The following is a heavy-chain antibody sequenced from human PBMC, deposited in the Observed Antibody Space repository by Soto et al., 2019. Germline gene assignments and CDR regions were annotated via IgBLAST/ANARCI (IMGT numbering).Heavy chain of an antibody. D-gene: IGHD6-19*01. CDR2: IVLGNGNT. J-gene: IGHJ5*02. Sequence: GPEVKRPGTSLKVSCKASGFTFSSSAVQWVRQARGQPLEWIGWIVLGNGNTNYAQKFQQRVTITRDMSTSTAYMEVRSLTSEDTAVYYCATRIGNIGWYWLDTWGQGTLVTVSS. CDR3: ATRIGNIGWYWLDT. CDR1: GFTFSSSA. V-gene: IGHV1-58*01.